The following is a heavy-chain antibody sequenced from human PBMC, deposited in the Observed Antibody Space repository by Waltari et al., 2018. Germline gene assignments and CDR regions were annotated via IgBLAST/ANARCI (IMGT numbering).Heavy chain of an antibody. CDR3: ATRPTNLQPVDT. D-gene: IGHD1-1*01. CDR2: IYYSGST. CDR1: GGSISSSSYY. Sequence: QLQLQESGPGLVKPSETLSLTCTVSGGSISSSSYYWGWIRQPPGKGLEWIGSIYYSGSTYYNPSLKSRVTISVDTSKNQFSLKLSSVTAADTAVYYCATRPTNLQPVDTWGQGTLVTVSS. J-gene: IGHJ1*01. V-gene: IGHV4-39*07.